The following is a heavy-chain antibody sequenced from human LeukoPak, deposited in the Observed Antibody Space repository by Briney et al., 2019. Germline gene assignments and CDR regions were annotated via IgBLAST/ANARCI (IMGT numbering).Heavy chain of an antibody. V-gene: IGHV4-31*03. Sequence: SETLSLTCTVSGGSISSGGYYWNWIRQHPGKGLEWVGYIYYAGSTYYNPSLKGRISMSVDTSNNHFSLKLRSVSVADTAVYYCVRSGLWLRGTTAFDSWGLGTLVTVSS. CDR3: VRSGLWLRGTTAFDS. CDR1: GGSISSGGYY. D-gene: IGHD4-17*01. CDR2: IYYAGST. J-gene: IGHJ4*02.